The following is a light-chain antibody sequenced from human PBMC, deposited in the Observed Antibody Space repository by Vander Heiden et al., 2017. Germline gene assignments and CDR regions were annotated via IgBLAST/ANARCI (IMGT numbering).Light chain of an antibody. Sequence: DIVMTQSPATLSVSPGERATLSCRASQSVGNNLGWYQQKPGHAPRLLIYGASTRATGIPARFSGSGSGTEFTLTISSLQSEDFAVYYCQQYNNWRTFGQGTKVEIK. J-gene: IGKJ1*01. CDR3: QQYNNWRT. V-gene: IGKV3-15*01. CDR1: QSVGNN. CDR2: GAS.